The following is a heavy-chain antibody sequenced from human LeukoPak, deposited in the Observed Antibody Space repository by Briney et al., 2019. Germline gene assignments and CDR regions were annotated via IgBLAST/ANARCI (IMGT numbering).Heavy chain of an antibody. Sequence: PGGSLRLSCAASGFTFSSYAMSWVRQAPGKGLEWVSAISGSGGSTYYADSVKGRFTISRDNSKNTLYLQMNSLRAEDTAVYYCARGPIVVVPAMYFDYWGQGTLVTVSS. CDR2: ISGSGGST. V-gene: IGHV3-23*01. D-gene: IGHD2-2*01. CDR3: ARGPIVVVPAMYFDY. CDR1: GFTFSSYA. J-gene: IGHJ4*02.